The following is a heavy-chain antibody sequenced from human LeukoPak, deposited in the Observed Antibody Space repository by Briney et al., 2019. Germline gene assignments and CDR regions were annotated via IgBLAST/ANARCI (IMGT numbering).Heavy chain of an antibody. D-gene: IGHD6-6*01. CDR3: AKEGSSPFDY. J-gene: IGHJ4*02. CDR2: ISSSSSYI. V-gene: IGHV3-21*04. Sequence: GGSLRLSCTASGFSFSSYWMHWVRQAPGKGLEWVSSISSSSSYIYYADSVKGRFTISRDNSKNTLYLQMNSLRAEDTAVYYCAKEGSSPFDYWGQGTLVTVSA. CDR1: GFSFSSYW.